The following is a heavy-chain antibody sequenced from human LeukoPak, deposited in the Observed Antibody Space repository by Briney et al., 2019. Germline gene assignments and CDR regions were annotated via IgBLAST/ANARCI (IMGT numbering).Heavy chain of an antibody. D-gene: IGHD1-20*01. CDR2: INWSGGRT. CDR3: ARLITAPYYFDY. V-gene: IGHV3-20*04. CDR1: GFTFDDYG. J-gene: IGHJ4*02. Sequence: PGGSLRLSCAASGFTFDDYGMSWVRQVPGKGLEGVSGINWSGGRTGYADSVKGRFTISRDNAKNSLYLQMNSLRAEDTAVYYCARLITAPYYFDYWGQGTLVTVSS.